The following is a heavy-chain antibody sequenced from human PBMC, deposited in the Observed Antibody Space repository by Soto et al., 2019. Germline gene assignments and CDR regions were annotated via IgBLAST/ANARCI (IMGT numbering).Heavy chain of an antibody. D-gene: IGHD6-13*01. V-gene: IGHV1-2*04. Sequence: ASVKVSCKASGYTFTGYYMHWVRQAPGQGLEWMGWINPNSGGTNYAQKFQGWVTMTRDTSISTAYMELSRLRSDDTAVYYCARGMTPIAAAGLVFDFDYWGQGTLVTVSS. CDR3: ARGMTPIAAAGLVFDFDY. CDR1: GYTFTGYY. J-gene: IGHJ4*02. CDR2: INPNSGGT.